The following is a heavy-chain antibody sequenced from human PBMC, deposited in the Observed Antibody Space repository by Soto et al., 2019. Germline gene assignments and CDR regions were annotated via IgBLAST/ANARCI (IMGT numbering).Heavy chain of an antibody. CDR2: IKEDGSEK. V-gene: IGHV3-7*03. CDR1: GFTFSSSW. J-gene: IGHJ6*02. CDR3: KRKSFGMEV. D-gene: IGHD1-26*01. Sequence: GGSLRLSCAASGFTFSSSWMSWVRQAPGKGLEWVANIKEDGSEKDYVDPVKGRFTITRDKDKNSLYLQMNNLRAEDTAVYFCKRKSFGMEVWGQGTTVTVSS.